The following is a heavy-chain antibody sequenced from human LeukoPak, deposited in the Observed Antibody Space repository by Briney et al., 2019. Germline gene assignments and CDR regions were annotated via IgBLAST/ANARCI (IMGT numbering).Heavy chain of an antibody. V-gene: IGHV4-4*07. Sequence: SENLSLTCTVSGGSISSYYWSWIRQPAGKGLEWNGRIYNSGSTNYNTNYNPSLTSRVTMSVDTSKNQFSLKLNSVSAADTAVYFCARAIWYGSGTTAFDYWDQGTLVTVSP. CDR2: IYNSGST. J-gene: IGHJ4*02. D-gene: IGHD3-10*01. CDR1: GGSISSYY. CDR3: ARAIWYGSGTTAFDY.